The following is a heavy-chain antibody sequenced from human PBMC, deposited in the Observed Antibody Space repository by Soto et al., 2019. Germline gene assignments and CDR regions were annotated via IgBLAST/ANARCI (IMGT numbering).Heavy chain of an antibody. V-gene: IGHV4-39*01. CDR2: ISYTGTT. Sequence: SETLSLTCSVSFASFSSNSYHWGWIRQPPGKGLEWIGSISYTGTTYYSPSFKSRVTISADTSKKQFSLKLDSATAADTAVYYCARLVVVAPVANVWGQGTLVTVSS. J-gene: IGHJ4*02. CDR1: FASFSSNSYH. CDR3: ARLVVVAPVANV. D-gene: IGHD2-15*01.